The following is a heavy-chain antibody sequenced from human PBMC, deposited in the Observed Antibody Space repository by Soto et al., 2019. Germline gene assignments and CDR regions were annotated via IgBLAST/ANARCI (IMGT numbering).Heavy chain of an antibody. CDR3: ARGYYYDSSGYYERYYYYGMDV. D-gene: IGHD3-22*01. CDR2: MNPNSGNT. J-gene: IGHJ6*02. Sequence: ASVKVSCKASGYTFTSYDINWVRQATGQGLEWMGWMNPNSGNTGYAQKFQGRVTMTRNTSISTAYMELSSLRSEDTAVYYCARGYYYDSSGYYERYYYYGMDVWGQGTTVTVSS. CDR1: GYTFTSYD. V-gene: IGHV1-8*01.